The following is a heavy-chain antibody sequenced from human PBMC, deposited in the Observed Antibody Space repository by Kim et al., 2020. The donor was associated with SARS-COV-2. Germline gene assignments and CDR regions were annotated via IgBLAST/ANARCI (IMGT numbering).Heavy chain of an antibody. J-gene: IGHJ4*02. V-gene: IGHV3-30*18. D-gene: IGHD1-26*01. CDR1: GFTFNTYG. CDR2: ISYDGSNK. CDR3: AKSFSGSYFGYDY. Sequence: GGSLRLSCAASGFTFNTYGMHWVRQAPGKGLEWVAAISYDGSNKYYADSGKGRFTISRDNSKNSLYLQMNSLRIEDTAVYYWAKSFSGSYFGYDYWGQGTLVTVSS.